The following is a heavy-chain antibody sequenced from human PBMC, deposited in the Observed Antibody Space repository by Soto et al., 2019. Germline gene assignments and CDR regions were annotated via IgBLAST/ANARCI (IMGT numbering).Heavy chain of an antibody. V-gene: IGHV3-21*01. CDR1: GFTFSSYS. CDR2: ISSSSSYI. J-gene: IGHJ4*02. Sequence: EVQLVESGGGLVKPGGSLRLSCAASGFTFSSYSMNWVRQAPGKGLEWVSSISSSSSYIYYADSVKGRFIISRDNAKNSLYLQMNSLRAEDTAVYYCTCPGYSSSYFGFDYWGQGTLVTVSS. D-gene: IGHD6-13*01. CDR3: TCPGYSSSYFGFDY.